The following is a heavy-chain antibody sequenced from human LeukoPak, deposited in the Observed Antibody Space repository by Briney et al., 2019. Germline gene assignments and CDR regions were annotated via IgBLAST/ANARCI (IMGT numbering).Heavy chain of an antibody. J-gene: IGHJ6*02. V-gene: IGHV4-59*12. CDR3: ARDRTGPVVVPAYGMDV. Sequence: PSETLSLTCTVSGGSIFSYYWSWIAQPPGKGLEWMGYIYYSGSTNYNPSLKSRVTISVDTSKNQFSLRVSSVTAADTAVYYCARDRTGPVVVPAYGMDVWAKGPRSPSP. CDR2: IYYSGST. D-gene: IGHD2-2*01. CDR1: GGSIFSYY.